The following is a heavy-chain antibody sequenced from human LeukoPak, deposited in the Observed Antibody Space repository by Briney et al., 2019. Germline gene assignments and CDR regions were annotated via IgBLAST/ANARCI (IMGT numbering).Heavy chain of an antibody. D-gene: IGHD2-15*01. CDR3: ARHSRGSPIDD. CDR2: IRQNEGDK. CDR1: GFTFNIYW. J-gene: IGHJ4*02. Sequence: GGSLRLSGAASGFTFNIYWMVWVRQAPEKGPEWLATIRQNEGDKQYVDSVKGRLTISRDKAKNSLYLQMNSLSAEDTAVYYCARHSRGSPIDDWGQGTLVTVSS. V-gene: IGHV3-7*01.